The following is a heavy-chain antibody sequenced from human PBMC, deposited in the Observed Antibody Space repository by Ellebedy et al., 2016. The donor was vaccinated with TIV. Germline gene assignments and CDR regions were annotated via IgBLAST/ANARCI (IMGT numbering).Heavy chain of an antibody. CDR3: ARGGGWFGELLPLDY. J-gene: IGHJ4*02. D-gene: IGHD3-10*01. CDR1: GFIFSSYA. Sequence: LSLTXAASGFIFSSYAMHWVRQAPGKGLEWVAVISYDGSNKYYADSVKGRFTISRDNSKNTLYLQMNSLRAEDTAVYYCARGGGWFGELLPLDYWGQGTLVTVSS. V-gene: IGHV3-30-3*01. CDR2: ISYDGSNK.